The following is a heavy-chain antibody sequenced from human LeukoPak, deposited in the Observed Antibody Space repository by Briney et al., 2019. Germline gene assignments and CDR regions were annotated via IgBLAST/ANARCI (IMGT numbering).Heavy chain of an antibody. V-gene: IGHV3-23*01. CDR1: GFTLNNYA. Sequence: TGGSLRLSCAASGFTLNNYAMSWVGQAPGKVLEWVSAITGSGGDTYHADSVKGRFTISRDNSENTLYLQMNSLRAEDTAVYYCAKGSRDSRPYYFDFWGQGTLVTVSS. J-gene: IGHJ4*02. CDR2: ITGSGGDT. D-gene: IGHD3-3*01. CDR3: AKGSRDSRPYYFDF.